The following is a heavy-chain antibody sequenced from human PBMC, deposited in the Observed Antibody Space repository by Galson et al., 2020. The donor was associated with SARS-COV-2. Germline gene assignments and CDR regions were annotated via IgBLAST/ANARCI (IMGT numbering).Heavy chain of an antibody. CDR1: GYTFSSNA. CDR2: INTKTGNP. V-gene: IGHV7-4-1*02. D-gene: IGHD1-26*01. J-gene: IGHJ3*02. CDR3: ARGLLQWPSIRAFDI. Sequence: ASVKVSCKASGYTFSSNAMNWVRQAPGQGLEWMGWINTKTGNPTYAQGFTGRFVFSLDTSVSTAYLQISSLEAEDTAVYYCARGLLQWPSIRAFDIWGKGTMVTVSS.